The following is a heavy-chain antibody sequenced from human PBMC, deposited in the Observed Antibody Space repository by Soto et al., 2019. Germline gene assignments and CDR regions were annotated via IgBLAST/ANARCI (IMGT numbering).Heavy chain of an antibody. V-gene: IGHV3-7*03. J-gene: IGHJ5*02. CDR3: VRVGSSWYNWFDP. CDR2: IKQDGSEK. D-gene: IGHD6-13*01. Sequence: GGSLRLSCAASGFTFSSYWMSWVRQAPGKGLEWVANIKQDGSEKYYVDSVKGRFTISRDNAKNSLYLQMNSLRAEDTAVYYCVRVGSSWYNWFDPWGQGTLVTVSS. CDR1: GFTFSSYW.